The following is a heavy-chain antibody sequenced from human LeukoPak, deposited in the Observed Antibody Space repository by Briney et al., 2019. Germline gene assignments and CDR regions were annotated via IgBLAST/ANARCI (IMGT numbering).Heavy chain of an antibody. CDR2: TIPIFGST. D-gene: IGHD2-15*01. V-gene: IGHV1-69*06. Sequence: SVTVSCTASGGIFTTYAINWVRQAPGQGLEWMGRTIPIFGSTNYAQKFQRRATITADKSTSTAYMELSSLRSEDTAMYYCARDSPIPNPDCTGGTCLPMGGPFDIWGQGTMVTVSS. CDR3: ARDSPIPNPDCTGGTCLPMGGPFDI. CDR1: GGIFTTYA. J-gene: IGHJ3*02.